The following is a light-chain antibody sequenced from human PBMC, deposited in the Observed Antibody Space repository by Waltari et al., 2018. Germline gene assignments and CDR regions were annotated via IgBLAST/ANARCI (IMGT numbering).Light chain of an antibody. V-gene: IGKV2D-29*01. J-gene: IGKJ1*01. CDR1: QSLLHSDGKTH. CDR2: EVS. Sequence: DVVMTQTPLALSVTPGQPASISCKSSQSLLHSDGKTHLYWYLQKPGQPPQLLIYEVSNRFSGVPDRFSGSGSGTDFTLTISSLQAEDVAVYYCQQYYSTLSWTFGQGTKVEIK. CDR3: QQYYSTLSWT.